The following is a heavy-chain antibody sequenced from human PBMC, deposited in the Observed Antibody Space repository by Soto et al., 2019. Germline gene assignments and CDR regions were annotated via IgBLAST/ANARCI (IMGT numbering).Heavy chain of an antibody. V-gene: IGHV1-69*02. CDR2: IIPVLGVE. CDR1: GDTFSRST. Sequence: QVQLVQSGAEVKNRGSSVKVSCKASGDTFSRSTISWVRQAPGQRFEWMGRIIPVLGVEYHVQNFQGSVTLTADKSTSTAYLELSSLKSEDTAIYYCASSTAGVYVFDDWGQGTLVTVSS. D-gene: IGHD1-1*01. J-gene: IGHJ4*02. CDR3: ASSTAGVYVFDD.